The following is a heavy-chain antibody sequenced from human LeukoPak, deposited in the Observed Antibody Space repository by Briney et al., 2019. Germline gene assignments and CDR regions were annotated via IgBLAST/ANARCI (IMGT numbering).Heavy chain of an antibody. CDR3: ARSHSVWTSFDY. V-gene: IGHV4-59*01. D-gene: IGHD3/OR15-3a*01. CDR1: GGSISSYY. Sequence: SETLSLTCTVSGGSISSYYWSWIRQPPGKGLEWIGYIYYSGSTNYNPSLKSRVTISVDTSKNQFSLKLSSMTAADTAVYYCARSHSVWTSFDYWGQGTLVTVSS. J-gene: IGHJ4*02. CDR2: IYYSGST.